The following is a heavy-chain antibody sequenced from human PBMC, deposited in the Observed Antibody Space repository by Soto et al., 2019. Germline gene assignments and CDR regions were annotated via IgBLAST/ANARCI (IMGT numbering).Heavy chain of an antibody. J-gene: IGHJ3*02. CDR1: GFTFSSYG. Sequence: GGSLRLSCAASGFTFSSYGMHWVRQAPGKGLEWVAVIWYDGSNKYYADSVKGRFTISRDNSKNTLYLQMNGLRAEDTAVYYCARDVGVTAAFDIWGQGTMVTVSS. V-gene: IGHV3-33*01. D-gene: IGHD2-2*01. CDR3: ARDVGVTAAFDI. CDR2: IWYDGSNK.